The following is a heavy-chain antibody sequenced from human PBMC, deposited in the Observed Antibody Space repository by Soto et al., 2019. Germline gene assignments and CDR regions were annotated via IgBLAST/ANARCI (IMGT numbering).Heavy chain of an antibody. CDR1: GFTFSSYS. D-gene: IGHD3-10*01. CDR3: AGESFLWFGERDPCYYYYGMDV. CDR2: ISSSSSYI. J-gene: IGHJ6*02. V-gene: IGHV3-21*01. Sequence: GGSLRLSCAASGFTFSSYSMNWVRQAPGKGLEGVSSISSSSSYIYYADSVKGRFTISRDNAKNSLYLQMNSLRAEDTAVYYCAGESFLWFGERDPCYYYYGMDVWGQGTTVTVSS.